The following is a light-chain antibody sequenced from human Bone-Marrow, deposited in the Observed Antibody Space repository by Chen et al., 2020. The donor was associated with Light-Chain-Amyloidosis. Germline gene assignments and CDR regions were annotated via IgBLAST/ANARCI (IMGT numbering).Light chain of an antibody. V-gene: IGKV3-11*01. CDR1: QSVRFS. CDR3: QQRSNWPRT. CDR2: DAS. Sequence: EIVLTQSPATLSLSPGDRVTLSCRASQSVRFSLAWYQQKPGQAPRLLIYDASNRATGILARFSGSGSMTDFTLTISSLEPEDFAVYYCQQRSNWPRTFGQGTKVDIK. J-gene: IGKJ1*01.